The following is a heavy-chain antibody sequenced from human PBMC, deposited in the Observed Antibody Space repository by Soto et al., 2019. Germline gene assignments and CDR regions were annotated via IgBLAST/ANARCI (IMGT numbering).Heavy chain of an antibody. Sequence: PSETLSLTCTVSGGSISGGGYYWSWIRQHPGKGLEWIGYIYYSGSTYYNPSLKSRVTISVDTSKSWFSLNVSSVTAADMAVYWCARSQLESGITGTTGWFEGWGQGTLVTVSS. CDR1: GGSISGGGYY. J-gene: IGHJ5*02. CDR2: IYYSGST. CDR3: ARSQLESGITGTTGWFEG. V-gene: IGHV4-31*03. D-gene: IGHD1-7*01.